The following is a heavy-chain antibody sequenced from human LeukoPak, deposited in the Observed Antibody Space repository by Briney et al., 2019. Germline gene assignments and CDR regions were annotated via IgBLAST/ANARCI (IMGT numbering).Heavy chain of an antibody. D-gene: IGHD5-24*01. CDR3: ARVDGYNAY. Sequence: KSSETLSLTCTVSGGSISSYYWSWIRQPPGKGLEWIGYIYYSGSTNYHPSLKSRVTISVDTSKNQFSLKLSSVTAADTAVYYCARVDGYNAYWGQGTLVTVSS. CDR1: GGSISSYY. J-gene: IGHJ4*02. V-gene: IGHV4-59*01. CDR2: IYYSGST.